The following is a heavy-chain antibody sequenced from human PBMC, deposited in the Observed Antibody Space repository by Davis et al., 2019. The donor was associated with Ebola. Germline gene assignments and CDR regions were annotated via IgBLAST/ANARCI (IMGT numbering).Heavy chain of an antibody. D-gene: IGHD3-10*01. CDR2: ISSSGSTI. Sequence: GESLKISCAASGFTFSDYYMSWIRQAPGKGLEWVSYISSSGSTIYYADSVKGRFTISRDNAKNSLYLQMNSLRAEDTAVYYCARVRSGRGNWFDPWGQGTLVTVSS. V-gene: IGHV3-11*04. J-gene: IGHJ5*02. CDR1: GFTFSDYY. CDR3: ARVRSGRGNWFDP.